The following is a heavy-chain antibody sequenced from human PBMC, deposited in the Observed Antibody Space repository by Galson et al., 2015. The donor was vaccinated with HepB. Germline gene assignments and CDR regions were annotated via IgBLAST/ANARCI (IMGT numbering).Heavy chain of an antibody. CDR2: INPNSGGT. CDR1: GYTLTGYY. J-gene: IGHJ4*02. Sequence: SVKVSCKASGYTLTGYYMHWVRQAPGQGLEWMGWINPNSGGTNYAQKFQGRVTMTRDTSISTAYMELSRLRSDDTAVYYCARVVDSAGANFDYWGQGTLVTVSS. V-gene: IGHV1-2*02. CDR3: ARVVDSAGANFDY. D-gene: IGHD2-15*01.